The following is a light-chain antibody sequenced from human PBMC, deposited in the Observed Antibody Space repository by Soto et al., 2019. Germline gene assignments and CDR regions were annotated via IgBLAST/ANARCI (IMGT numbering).Light chain of an antibody. CDR1: QNVNNY. CDR2: DVS. Sequence: EIVLTQSPATLSLSPGERATLSCRASQNVNNYLTWYQQKPGQAPRLLIYDVSNRATGIPARFSGSGSGTDFTLTISSLEPEDFAIYYCQQRRNWPLTFGGGTRVEIK. CDR3: QQRRNWPLT. J-gene: IGKJ4*01. V-gene: IGKV3-11*01.